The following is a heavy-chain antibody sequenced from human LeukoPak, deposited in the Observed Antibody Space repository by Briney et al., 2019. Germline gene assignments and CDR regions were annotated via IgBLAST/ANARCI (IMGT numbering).Heavy chain of an antibody. CDR1: GGSISNYF. CDR3: ARGNGSGNPIDY. CDR2: IYSNGNT. J-gene: IGHJ4*02. D-gene: IGHD3-10*01. Sequence: SETLSLTCTVSGGSISNYFWSWIRQPAGKGLEWIGRIYSNGNTNYNPSLKSRLTMSIDTSKNQFSLRLTSVTAADTAVFYCARGNGSGNPIDYWGQGTLVTVSS. V-gene: IGHV4-4*07.